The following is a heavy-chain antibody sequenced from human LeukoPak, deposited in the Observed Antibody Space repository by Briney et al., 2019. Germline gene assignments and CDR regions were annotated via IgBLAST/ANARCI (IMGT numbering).Heavy chain of an antibody. V-gene: IGHV4-39*07. CDR3: ARTTEDCSSTSCYQYWFDP. J-gene: IGHJ5*02. Sequence: SETLSLTCSVSGDSISSSSSYWGWIRQPPGKGLEWIGSIYYSGSTYYNPSLKSRVTISVDTSKNQFSLKLNSVTAADTAVYYCARTTEDCSSTSCYQYWFDPWGQGTLVTVSS. CDR1: GDSISSSSSY. CDR2: IYYSGST. D-gene: IGHD2-2*01.